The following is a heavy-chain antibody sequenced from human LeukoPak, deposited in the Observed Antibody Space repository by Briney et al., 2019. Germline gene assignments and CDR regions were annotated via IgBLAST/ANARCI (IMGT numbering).Heavy chain of an antibody. CDR3: ARHVAYYYDSSGYPDF. CDR1: GTSIRSSSMY. J-gene: IGHJ4*02. CDR2: VYYTGST. V-gene: IGHV4-39*01. Sequence: NPSETLSLTCTVSGTSIRSSSMYWGWIRQPPWKGLEWLGSVYYTGSTFHNPSLKRRVTIPVDTSKNQFSLRLTSVTAADTAIYYCARHVAYYYDSSGYPDFWGQGTLVTVSS. D-gene: IGHD3-22*01.